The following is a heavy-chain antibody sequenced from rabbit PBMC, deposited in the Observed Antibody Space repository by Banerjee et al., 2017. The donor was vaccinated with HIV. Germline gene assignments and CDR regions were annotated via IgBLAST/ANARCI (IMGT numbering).Heavy chain of an antibody. V-gene: IGHV1S43*01. CDR1: GIDFSSNYY. CDR3: ARDAGYAGYGYAGFNL. Sequence: QSLEESGGDLVKPGASLTLTCTASGIDFSSNYYMCWVRQAPGKGLELIACIYTSSGSTWYASWVNGRFTISRSTSLNTVDLKMTSLTAADTATYFCARDAGYAGYGYAGFNLWGQGTLVTVS. CDR2: IYTSSGST. D-gene: IGHD6-1*01. J-gene: IGHJ4*01.